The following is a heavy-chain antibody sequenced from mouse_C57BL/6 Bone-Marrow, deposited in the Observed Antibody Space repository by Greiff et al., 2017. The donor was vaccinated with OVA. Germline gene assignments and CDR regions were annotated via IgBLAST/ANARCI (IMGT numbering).Heavy chain of an antibody. Sequence: EVMLVESGGGLVQPGGSLKLSCAASGFTFSDYYMYWVRQTPEKRLEWVAYISNGGGSTYYPDTVKGRFTISRDNAKNTLYLQMSRLKSEDTAMYYCARRDYYSNSFDYWGQGTTLTVSS. V-gene: IGHV5-12*01. CDR2: ISNGGGST. CDR3: ARRDYYSNSFDY. J-gene: IGHJ2*01. D-gene: IGHD2-5*01. CDR1: GFTFSDYY.